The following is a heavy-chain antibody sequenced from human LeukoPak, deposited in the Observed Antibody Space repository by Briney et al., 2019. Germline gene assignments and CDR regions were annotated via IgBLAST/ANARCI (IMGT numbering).Heavy chain of an antibody. J-gene: IGHJ4*02. V-gene: IGHV4-34*01. D-gene: IGHD5-24*01. CDR1: GESFSGHY. CDR2: INHSGST. CDR3: ARDGYNLPTFDY. Sequence: SETLSLTCAVSGESFSGHYWSWIRQTPGKGLEWIGEINHSGSTNYNPSLKSRVTISVDTSKNQFSLKLSSVTAADTAVYYCARDGYNLPTFDYWGQGTLVTVSS.